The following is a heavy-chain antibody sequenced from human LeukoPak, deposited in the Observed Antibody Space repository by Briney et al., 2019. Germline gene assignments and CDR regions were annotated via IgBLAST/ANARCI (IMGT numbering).Heavy chain of an antibody. CDR3: ARDRDGGFAFDI. CDR2: ITSNGETR. V-gene: IGHV3-64*01. CDR1: VYFLHNYV. D-gene: IGHD2-15*01. J-gene: IGHJ3*02. Sequence: GGSLRLFCAASVYFLHNYVMHWVTQAPGKGLEYVSAITSNGETRGYANSLKGRFTISRDNSKNTLYLQMGSLRAEDMAIYYCARDRDGGFAFDIWGQGTLVTVSS.